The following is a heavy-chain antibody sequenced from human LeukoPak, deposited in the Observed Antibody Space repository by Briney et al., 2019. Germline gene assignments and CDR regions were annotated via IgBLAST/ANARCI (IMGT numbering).Heavy chain of an antibody. CDR3: AKIAIVLMVYAP. D-gene: IGHD2-8*01. CDR1: GFTFSTYG. V-gene: IGHV3-33*06. CDR2: IWYDGSSK. J-gene: IGHJ4*02. Sequence: GRSLRLSCAASGFTFSTYGMHWVRQAPGKGLEWVAVIWYDGSSKYYADSVKGRFTISRDNSKNTLYLQMNSLRAEDTAVYYCAKIAIVLMVYAPWGQGTLVTVSS.